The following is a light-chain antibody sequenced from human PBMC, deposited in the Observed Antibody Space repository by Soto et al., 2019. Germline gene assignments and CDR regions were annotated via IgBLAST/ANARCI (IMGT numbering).Light chain of an antibody. CDR2: EVS. CDR1: ASDIGGHNY. V-gene: IGLV2-14*01. CDR3: SSFTSSSTWV. J-gene: IGLJ3*02. Sequence: QSALTQPASLSGSPGQSITISCTGTASDIGGHNYVSWYQHHPGKAPKLVIYEVSNRPSGVSNRFSGSKSDNTASLTISGLQAEDEADYYCSSFTSSSTWVFGGGTKVTVL.